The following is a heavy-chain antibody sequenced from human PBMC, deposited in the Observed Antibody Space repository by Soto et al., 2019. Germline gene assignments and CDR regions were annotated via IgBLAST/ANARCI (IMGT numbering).Heavy chain of an antibody. Sequence: QAQLVESGGGLVKPGGSLRLSCAASGFTFSDYQMSWIRQAPGKGLEWVSYISSSGSIISYADSVRGRFTISRDNAKNSLYLQVNSLRAEDTAVYYCARDLGYYDSSGYFDYWGQGTLVTVSS. CDR3: ARDLGYYDSSGYFDY. J-gene: IGHJ4*02. CDR2: ISSSGSII. CDR1: GFTFSDYQ. D-gene: IGHD3-22*01. V-gene: IGHV3-11*01.